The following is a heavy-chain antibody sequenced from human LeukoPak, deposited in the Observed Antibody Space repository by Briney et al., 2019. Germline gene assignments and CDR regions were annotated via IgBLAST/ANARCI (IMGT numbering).Heavy chain of an antibody. CDR3: ARVGQNAFDI. Sequence: QAGGSLRLSCAASGFTVSSNYMNWVRRTPGKGLEWVSVIYSGGSTYYADSVKGRFTISRDNSKNTLYLQMNSLRAEDTAVYYCARVGQNAFDIWGQGTMVTVSS. CDR2: IYSGGST. V-gene: IGHV3-66*01. J-gene: IGHJ3*02. CDR1: GFTVSSNY.